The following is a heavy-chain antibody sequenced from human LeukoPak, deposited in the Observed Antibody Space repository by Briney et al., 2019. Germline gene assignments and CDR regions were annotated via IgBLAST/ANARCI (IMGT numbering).Heavy chain of an antibody. V-gene: IGHV4-39*01. Sequence: PSETLSLTCSVSGGSISSAYYDWGWIRQPPGKGLEWIGNIYYSGTNYYSPSLKSRISISIDTSKKQFSLKLSSVTAADTALYYCARRVVSFGRPSHFDYWGQGTLVTVSS. J-gene: IGHJ4*02. CDR1: GGSISSAYYD. CDR3: ARRVVSFGRPSHFDY. CDR2: IYYSGTN. D-gene: IGHD3-16*01.